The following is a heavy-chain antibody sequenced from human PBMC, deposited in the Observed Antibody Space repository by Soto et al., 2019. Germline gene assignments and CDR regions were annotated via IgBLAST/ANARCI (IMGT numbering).Heavy chain of an antibody. J-gene: IGHJ4*02. CDR3: AHSVVAGLGYYFDY. D-gene: IGHD6-19*01. V-gene: IGHV2-5*02. CDR2: IYWDDDK. CDR1: GFSLSSTRVA. Sequence: QITLKESGPTLVKPTQPLTLTCTISGFSLSSTRVAVGWIRQPPGKALEWLALIYWDDDKRYSPFLKSRLTITKDTSKNQVVLTMTNMDPVDTATYYCAHSVVAGLGYYFDYWGQGTLVTVSS.